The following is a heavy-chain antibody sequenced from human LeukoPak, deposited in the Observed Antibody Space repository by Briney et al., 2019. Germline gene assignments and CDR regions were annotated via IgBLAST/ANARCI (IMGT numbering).Heavy chain of an antibody. V-gene: IGHV4-34*01. Sequence: SETLSLTCAVYGGSFSGYYWSWIRQPPGKGLDWIGEINHSGSTNYNPSLKSRVTISVDTSKNQFSLKLSSVTAADTAVYYCASPDFWSGYWSWGQGTLVTVSS. D-gene: IGHD3-3*01. CDR2: INHSGST. CDR3: ASPDFWSGYWS. J-gene: IGHJ5*02. CDR1: GGSFSGYY.